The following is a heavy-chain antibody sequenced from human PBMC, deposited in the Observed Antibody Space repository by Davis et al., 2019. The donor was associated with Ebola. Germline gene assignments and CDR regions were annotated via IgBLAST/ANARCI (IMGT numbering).Heavy chain of an antibody. CDR2: LGTSADT. J-gene: IGHJ4*02. CDR3: AKDYFDY. V-gene: IGHV3-23*01. Sequence: GGSLRLSCAASGFVFRTYVMSWVRQAPGKGLEWVSTLGTSADTYYADSVKGRFTISRDNSKNTLYLQMNSLRAEDTAVYYCAKDYFDYWGQGTLVTVSS. CDR1: GFVFRTYV.